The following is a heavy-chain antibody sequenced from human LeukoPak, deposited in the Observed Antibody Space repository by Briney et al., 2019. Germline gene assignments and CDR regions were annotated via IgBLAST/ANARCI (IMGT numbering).Heavy chain of an antibody. D-gene: IGHD4-17*01. CDR1: GGSISSSSYY. CDR2: IYYSGST. V-gene: IGHV4-39*07. CDR3: ARDNPPTVTTFDY. Sequence: SETLSLTCTVCGGSISSSSYYWGWIRQPPGKGLEWIGSIYYSGSTYYNPSLKSRVTISVDTSKNQFSLKLSSVTAADTAVYYCARDNPPTVTTFDYWGQGTLVTVSS. J-gene: IGHJ4*02.